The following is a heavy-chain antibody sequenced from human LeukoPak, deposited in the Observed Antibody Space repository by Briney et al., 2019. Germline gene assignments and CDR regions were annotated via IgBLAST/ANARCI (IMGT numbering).Heavy chain of an antibody. J-gene: IGHJ4*02. V-gene: IGHV3-48*02. Sequence: GGSLRLSCAASGLSFSNYTMHWVRQAPGKGLDWVSYISSSSSTIYYADSVKGRFTISRDNANNSLYLQMNSLRDEDTAVYYCARARRYRSSWYHDYWGQGSLVTVSS. CDR1: GLSFSNYT. D-gene: IGHD6-13*01. CDR2: ISSSSSTI. CDR3: ARARRYRSSWYHDY.